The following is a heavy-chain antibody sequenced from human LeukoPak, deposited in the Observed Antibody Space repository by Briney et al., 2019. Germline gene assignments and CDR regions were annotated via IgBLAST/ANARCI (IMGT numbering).Heavy chain of an antibody. CDR1: GFTFSSYG. CDR3: AKDGDCSSTSCYVPLAYYYYYMDV. J-gene: IGHJ6*03. V-gene: IGHV3-30*02. CDR2: IRYDGSNK. Sequence: GGSLRLSCAASGFTFSSYGMHWVRQAPGKGLEWVAFIRYDGSNKYYADSVEGQFTISRDNSKNTLYLQMNSLRAEDTAVYYCAKDGDCSSTSCYVPLAYYYYYMDVWGKGTTVTVSS. D-gene: IGHD2-2*01.